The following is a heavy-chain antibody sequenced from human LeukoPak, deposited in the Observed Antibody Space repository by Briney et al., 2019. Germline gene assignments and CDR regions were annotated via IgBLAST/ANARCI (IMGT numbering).Heavy chain of an antibody. CDR2: INHSGST. J-gene: IGHJ3*02. CDR3: AREHYYDSSGYNERGAFHI. V-gene: IGHV4-34*01. CDR1: GGSFSGYY. D-gene: IGHD3-22*01. Sequence: SETLSLTCAVYGGSFSGYYWSWIRQPPGKGLEWIGEINHSGSTNYNPSLKSRVTISVDTSKNQFSLKLSSVTAADTAVYYCAREHYYDSSGYNERGAFHIWGQGTMVTVSS.